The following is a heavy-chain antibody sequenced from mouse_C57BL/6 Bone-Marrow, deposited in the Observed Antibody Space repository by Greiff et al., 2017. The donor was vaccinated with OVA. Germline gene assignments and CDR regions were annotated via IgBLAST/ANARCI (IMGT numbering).Heavy chain of an antibody. Sequence: VQLQESGPGLVQPSQCLSITCTASGFSLTSYGVHWVRLSPGKGLEWLGVIWRGGSTDYNAAFMSRLSITKDNSKSQVFLKMNSLQADDTAIYYCAKARRDAMDYWGQGTSVTVSS. V-gene: IGHV2-5*01. CDR2: IWRGGST. CDR3: AKARRDAMDY. D-gene: IGHD3-1*01. CDR1: GFSLTSYG. J-gene: IGHJ4*01.